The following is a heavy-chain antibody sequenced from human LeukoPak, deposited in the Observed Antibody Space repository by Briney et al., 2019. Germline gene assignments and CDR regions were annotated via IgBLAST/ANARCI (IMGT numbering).Heavy chain of an antibody. D-gene: IGHD5-12*01. CDR2: IYWYDDK. CDR3: AHRRGSGYDHLDFDY. Sequence: SGPTLVNPTQTLTLTCTFSGFSLSTSGVGVGWIRQPPGKALEWLALIYWYDDKRYSPSLKSRLTITKDTSKNQVVLTMTNMDPVDTATYYCAHRRGSGYDHLDFDYWGQGTLVTVSS. CDR1: GFSLSTSGVG. J-gene: IGHJ4*02. V-gene: IGHV2-5*01.